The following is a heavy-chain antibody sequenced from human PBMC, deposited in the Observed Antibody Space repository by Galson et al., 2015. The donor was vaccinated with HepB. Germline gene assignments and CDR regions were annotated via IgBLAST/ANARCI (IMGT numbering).Heavy chain of an antibody. V-gene: IGHV1-69*13. CDR3: AVPLGVTIATGAFGY. Sequence: VKVSCKASGGTFSSYAISWVRQAPGQGLEWMGGIIPIFGTANYAQKFQGRVTITADESTSTAYMELSSLRSEDTAVYYCAVPLGVTIATGAFGYWGQGTLVTVSS. CDR1: GGTFSSYA. J-gene: IGHJ4*02. CDR2: IIPIFGTA. D-gene: IGHD1-1*01.